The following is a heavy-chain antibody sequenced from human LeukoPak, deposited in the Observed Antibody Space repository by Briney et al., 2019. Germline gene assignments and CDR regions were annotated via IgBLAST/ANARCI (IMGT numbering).Heavy chain of an antibody. CDR2: INHSGST. D-gene: IGHD3-3*01. CDR1: GGSFSGYY. V-gene: IGHV4-34*01. J-gene: IGHJ4*02. Sequence: SETLSLTCASYGGSFSGYYWSWIRQPPGKGLEWIGEINHSGSTNYNPSLKSRVTISVDTSKNQFSLKLSSVTAADTAVYYCARARYYDFWSGYSRAFDYWGQGTLVTVSS. CDR3: ARARYYDFWSGYSRAFDY.